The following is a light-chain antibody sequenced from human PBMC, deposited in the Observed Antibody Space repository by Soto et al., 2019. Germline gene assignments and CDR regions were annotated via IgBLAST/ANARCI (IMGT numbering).Light chain of an antibody. CDR3: CSYAGSYTLI. Sequence: QSALTQPRSVSGSPGRSVTISCTGTRSDVGDYKYVSWYQQHPGKVPKVMIYDVSKRPSGVPDRFSGSKSGNTASLTISGLQAEDEADYYCCSYAGSYTLIFGGGTKLTVL. CDR1: RSDVGDYKY. J-gene: IGLJ2*01. V-gene: IGLV2-11*01. CDR2: DVS.